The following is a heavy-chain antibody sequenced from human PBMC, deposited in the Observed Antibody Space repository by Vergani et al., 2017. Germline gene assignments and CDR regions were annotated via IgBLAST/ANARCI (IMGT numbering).Heavy chain of an antibody. CDR2: INAGNGNT. CDR1: GYTFTSYA. J-gene: IGHJ3*02. CDR3: ARDYDILTGYSSFAFDI. Sequence: VQLVQSGAEVKKPGASVKVSCKASGYTFTSYAMHWVRQAPGQRLEWMGWINAGNGNTKYSQKFQGRVTITRDTSASTAYMELSSLRSADTAVYYCARDYDILTGYSSFAFDIWGQGTMVTVSS. D-gene: IGHD3-9*01. V-gene: IGHV1-3*01.